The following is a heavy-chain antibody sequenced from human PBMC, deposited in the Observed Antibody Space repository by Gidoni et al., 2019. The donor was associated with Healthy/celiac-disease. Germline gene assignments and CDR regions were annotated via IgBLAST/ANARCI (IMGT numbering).Heavy chain of an antibody. CDR2: INHSGST. Sequence: QVQLQQWGAGLLKPSETLSLICAVYGGSFSGYYWSWIRPPPGKGLEWIGEINHSGSTNYNPSLKSRVTISVDTSKNQFSLKLSSVTAADTAVYYCARSPGGRYYYYYGMDVWGQGTTVTVSS. J-gene: IGHJ6*02. CDR1: GGSFSGYY. V-gene: IGHV4-34*01. CDR3: ARSPGGRYYYYYGMDV. D-gene: IGHD1-26*01.